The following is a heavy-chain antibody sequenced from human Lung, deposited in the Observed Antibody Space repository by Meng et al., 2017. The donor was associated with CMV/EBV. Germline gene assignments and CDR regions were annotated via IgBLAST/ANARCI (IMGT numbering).Heavy chain of an antibody. J-gene: IGHJ4*02. CDR2: ITGAGGNT. Sequence: ESXKISXEASGFTFSSYAMTWVRQTPGKGLESVSAITGAGGNTYYPNSVKGRFTVSRDDAGSLLYLQINSLRAEDTAVYYCARIPAGGRASFFDYWGQGTLVXVSS. V-gene: IGHV3-23*01. D-gene: IGHD6-13*01. CDR3: ARIPAGGRASFFDY. CDR1: GFTFSSYA.